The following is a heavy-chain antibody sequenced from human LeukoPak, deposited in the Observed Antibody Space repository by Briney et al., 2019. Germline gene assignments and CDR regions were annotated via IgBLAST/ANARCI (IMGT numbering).Heavy chain of an antibody. CDR2: INLDGSEK. J-gene: IGHJ4*02. V-gene: IGHV3-7*01. Sequence: GGSLRLSCAASGFTFSSYWMTWVRQAPGKGLEWVANINLDGSEKYYVDSVKGRFTISRDNAKNSPYLQINSLRADDTAVYYCARGGDIVVVPAAIPQYYFDYWGQGTLVTVSS. D-gene: IGHD2-2*02. CDR1: GFTFSSYW. CDR3: ARGGDIVVVPAAIPQYYFDY.